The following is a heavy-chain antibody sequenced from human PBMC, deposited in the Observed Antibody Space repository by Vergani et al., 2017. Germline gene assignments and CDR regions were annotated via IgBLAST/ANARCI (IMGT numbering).Heavy chain of an antibody. Sequence: EVQLLQSEGAVVQPGGSLRLSCVASGFTFSSHAMSWVRQGHGQGLEWVSSIKNTGDSTHYADSVKGRFTISRDNSKNTLYLQMNSLRVEDTAVYYCAKITIFGVVIRGGAFDIWGQGTMVTVSS. J-gene: IGHJ3*02. V-gene: IGHV3-23*01. D-gene: IGHD3-3*01. CDR1: GFTFSSHA. CDR2: IKNTGDST. CDR3: AKITIFGVVIRGGAFDI.